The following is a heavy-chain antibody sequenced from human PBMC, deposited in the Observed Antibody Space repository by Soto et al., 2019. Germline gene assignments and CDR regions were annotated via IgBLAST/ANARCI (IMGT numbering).Heavy chain of an antibody. Sequence: ASVKVSCKASGYTFTSYGISWVRQAPGQGLEWMGWISAYNGNTNYAQKLQGRVTMTTDTSTSTAYMELRSLRSDDTAVYYCARDPAAMVLRVHAFDIWGQGTMVTGSS. CDR2: ISAYNGNT. J-gene: IGHJ3*02. D-gene: IGHD5-18*01. CDR3: ARDPAAMVLRVHAFDI. V-gene: IGHV1-18*04. CDR1: GYTFTSYG.